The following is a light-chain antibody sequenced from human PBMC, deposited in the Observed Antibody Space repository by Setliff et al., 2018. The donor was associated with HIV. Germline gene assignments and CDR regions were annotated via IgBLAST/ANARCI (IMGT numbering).Light chain of an antibody. V-gene: IGLV2-14*01. J-gene: IGLJ2*01. Sequence: QSALAQPASVSGSPGQSITISCNGTSSDVGGYDLVSWYQQHPGKVPKIMIYEVSNRPSGVSNRFSGSKSGNTASLTISGLQAEGEADYYCGSYTDSRIVVFGGGTKVTVL. CDR1: SSDVGGYDL. CDR3: GSYTDSRIVV. CDR2: EVS.